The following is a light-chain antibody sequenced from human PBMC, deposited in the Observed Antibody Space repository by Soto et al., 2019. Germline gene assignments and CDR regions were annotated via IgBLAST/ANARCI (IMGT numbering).Light chain of an antibody. CDR2: DAS. CDR1: QSVSGG. V-gene: IGKV1-5*01. J-gene: IGKJ4*02. Sequence: DIQMTQSPSTLSASVGDTVTVTCRASQSVSGGLAWYQQKPGEAPKLLIYDASALPRGVPSRFSGSGSATKFPLSIASLQPDDFVTYYWQQYETFSGTFGSGTQVEI. CDR3: QQYETFSGT.